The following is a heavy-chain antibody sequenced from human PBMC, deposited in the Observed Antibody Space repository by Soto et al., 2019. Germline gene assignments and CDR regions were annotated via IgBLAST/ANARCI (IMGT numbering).Heavy chain of an antibody. J-gene: IGHJ4*02. CDR3: ARPANTVADHFDL. D-gene: IGHD4-17*01. V-gene: IGHV5-51*01. CDR1: GYTLTIYW. Sequence: PGESLKISCHVSGYTLTIYWIGWVRQMPGKGLEWMGIIYPSDSDNRYSPSFQGQVTISADQSINSAYLQWDSLKASDTAIYYCARPANTVADHFDLWGQGTPVTVSS. CDR2: IYPSDSDN.